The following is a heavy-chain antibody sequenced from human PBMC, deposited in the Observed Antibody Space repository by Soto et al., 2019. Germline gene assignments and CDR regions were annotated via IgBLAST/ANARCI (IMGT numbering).Heavy chain of an antibody. CDR1: GYTFTSYG. CDR3: ARGGGVGDFWSGPPGDYYYYYYMDV. D-gene: IGHD3-3*01. J-gene: IGHJ6*03. V-gene: IGHV1-18*01. CDR2: ISAYNGNT. Sequence: QVQLVQSGAEVKKPGASVKVSCKASGYTFTSYGISWVRQAPGQGLEWMGWISAYNGNTNYAQKLQGRVTMTTDTSTSTAYVELRSLRSDDTAVYYCARGGGVGDFWSGPPGDYYYYYYMDVWGKGTTVTVSS.